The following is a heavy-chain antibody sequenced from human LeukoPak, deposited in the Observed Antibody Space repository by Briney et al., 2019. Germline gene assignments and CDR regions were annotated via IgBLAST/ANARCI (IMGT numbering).Heavy chain of an antibody. V-gene: IGHV1-3*01. CDR1: GYTFTSYA. J-gene: IGHJ3*02. CDR3: ARRGGYHSDAFDI. D-gene: IGHD3-16*02. Sequence: GASVKVSCKASGYTFTSYAMHWVRQAPGQRLEWMGWVNAGNGNTKYSQKFQGRVTITRDTSASTAYMELSSLRSEDTAVYYCARRGGYHSDAFDIWGQGTMVTVSS. CDR2: VNAGNGNT.